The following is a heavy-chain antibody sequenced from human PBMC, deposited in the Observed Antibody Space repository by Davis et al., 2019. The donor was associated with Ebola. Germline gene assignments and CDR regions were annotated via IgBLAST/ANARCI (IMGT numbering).Heavy chain of an antibody. V-gene: IGHV4-59*02. Sequence: MPSETLSLTCTVSGVSVSSYYWSWIRLPPGKGLGWIGYISDIGSTKYTPSLKSRVTISVDTSKNQFSLKLTSATAADTAVYYCARGPPYYDVLTGDPQWGQGTQVTVSS. D-gene: IGHD3-9*01. CDR2: ISDIGST. J-gene: IGHJ4*02. CDR3: ARGPPYYDVLTGDPQ. CDR1: GVSVSSYY.